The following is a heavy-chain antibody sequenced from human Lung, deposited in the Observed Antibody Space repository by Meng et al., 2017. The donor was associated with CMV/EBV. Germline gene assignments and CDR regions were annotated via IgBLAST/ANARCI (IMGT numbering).Heavy chain of an antibody. J-gene: IGHJ5*02. D-gene: IGHD3-22*01. Sequence: ASVKVSCKAFGYTFGDYFIHWVRQAPGQGLEWMGWINPRSGDTNYAQKFQGRVTMTRDTAISATYMELRRLRSDDTAVYYCARCNYYYDSSGPFGPWGQGTXV. CDR3: ARCNYYYDSSGPFGP. CDR1: GYTFGDYF. CDR2: INPRSGDT. V-gene: IGHV1-2*02.